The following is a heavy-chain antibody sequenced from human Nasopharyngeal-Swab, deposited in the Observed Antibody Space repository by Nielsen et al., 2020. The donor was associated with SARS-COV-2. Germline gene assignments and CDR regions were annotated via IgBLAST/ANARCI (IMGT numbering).Heavy chain of an antibody. V-gene: IGHV4-61*09. CDR2: MYTSGSP. J-gene: IGHJ6*02. CDR1: GVSISSSSYY. Sequence: SETLSLTCSVSGVSISSSSYYWSWIRKPAGKGLEWIGHMYTSGSPNYNPSLKSRVAISMDTSKNQFSLRLSSVTAADTAVYYCAREDRWTLTSFYYALDVWGQGSPVTVSS. CDR3: AREDRWTLTSFYYALDV. D-gene: IGHD3-9*01.